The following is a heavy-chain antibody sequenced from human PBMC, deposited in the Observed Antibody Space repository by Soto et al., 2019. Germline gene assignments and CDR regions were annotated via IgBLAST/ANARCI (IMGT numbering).Heavy chain of an antibody. V-gene: IGHV3-23*01. CDR2: LNGAGGST. Sequence: GGSLRLSCLASGFTFSDYAMPWVRHVPGRGLEWVSSLNGAGGSTYYADSVRGRFTISRDNSQNTLFLQMNRLTVDDTAIYYCAAPRDEYGSGISWFTYGMDVWGQGTTVTVSS. J-gene: IGHJ6*02. D-gene: IGHD3-10*01. CDR3: AAPRDEYGSGISWFTYGMDV. CDR1: GFTFSDYA.